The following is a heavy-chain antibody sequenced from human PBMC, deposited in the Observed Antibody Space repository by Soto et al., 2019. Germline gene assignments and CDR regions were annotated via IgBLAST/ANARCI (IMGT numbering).Heavy chain of an antibody. CDR2: INHSGST. CDR1: GGSFSGYY. V-gene: IGHV4-34*01. Sequence: SETLSLTCXVYGGSFSGYYWSWIRQPPGKGLEWIGEINHSGSTNYNPSLKSRVTISVDTSKNQFSLRLSSVTAADTAVYYCASGYYGSGSRNGMDVWGQGTTVTVSS. D-gene: IGHD3-10*01. J-gene: IGHJ6*02. CDR3: ASGYYGSGSRNGMDV.